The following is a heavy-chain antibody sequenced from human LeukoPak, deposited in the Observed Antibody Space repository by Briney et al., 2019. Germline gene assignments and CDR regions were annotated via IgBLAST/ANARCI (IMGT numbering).Heavy chain of an antibody. CDR2: IYPGDSDT. J-gene: IGHJ6*02. CDR1: GYSFTSYW. V-gene: IGHV5-51*01. Sequence: GESLKISCKGSGYSFTSYWIGWVRQMPGKGLEWMGIIYPGDSDTRYSPSFQGQVTISADKSISTAYLQWSSLKASDTAMYYCATTYDFWSGRSYGMDVWGQGTTVTVSS. CDR3: ATTYDFWSGRSYGMDV. D-gene: IGHD3-3*01.